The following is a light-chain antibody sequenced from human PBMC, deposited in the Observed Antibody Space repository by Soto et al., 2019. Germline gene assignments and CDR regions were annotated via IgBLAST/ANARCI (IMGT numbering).Light chain of an antibody. CDR3: QQYNSYSRT. J-gene: IGKJ4*01. Sequence: DIQMTQSPSTLSASVGDRVTITCRASQTLSSWLAWYQQKPGKAPKLLIYDVSSLESGVPSRFSGSGSGTEFTLTISSLQPYDFATYYCQQYNSYSRTFGGGTKVEIK. CDR2: DVS. V-gene: IGKV1-5*01. CDR1: QTLSSW.